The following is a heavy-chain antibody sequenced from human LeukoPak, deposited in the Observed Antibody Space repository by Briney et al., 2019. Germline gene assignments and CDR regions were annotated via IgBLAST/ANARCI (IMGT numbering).Heavy chain of an antibody. CDR2: ISSSSTYI. CDR3: AILPYYYYYMDV. CDR1: GFTFSSYS. Sequence: PGGSLRLSCAASGFTFSSYSMNWVRQAPGKGLDWVSSISSSSTYIYYADSVKGRFTISRDDAKNSLYLQMNSLRAEDTAVYYCAILPYYYYYMDVWGKGTTVTVSS. V-gene: IGHV3-21*01. J-gene: IGHJ6*03.